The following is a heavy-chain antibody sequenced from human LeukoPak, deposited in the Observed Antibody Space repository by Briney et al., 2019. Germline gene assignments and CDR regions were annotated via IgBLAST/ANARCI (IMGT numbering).Heavy chain of an antibody. CDR3: ARHPNDYGDYPGG. V-gene: IGHV5-51*01. J-gene: IGHJ4*02. D-gene: IGHD4-17*01. Sequence: PGESLKISCQGSGYSFTSYWIGWVRQMPGKGLEWMGIIYPGESDTRYSTSFQGQVTISADKSISTAYLQWSSLKASDTAMYYCARHPNDYGDYPGGWGQGTLVTVSS. CDR2: IYPGESDT. CDR1: GYSFTSYW.